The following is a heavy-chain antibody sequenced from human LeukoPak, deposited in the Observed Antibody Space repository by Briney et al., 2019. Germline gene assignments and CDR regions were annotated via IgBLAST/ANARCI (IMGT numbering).Heavy chain of an antibody. D-gene: IGHD1-26*01. CDR1: GGSISSSNYY. Sequence: KSSETLSLTCTVSGGSISSSNYYWGWIRQPPGKGLEWIGYIFNSGSTYYNPSLQSRVTISIETSKNQISLRLNSVTAADTAMYYCAKSGGYGLIDYWGQGTLVTVSS. CDR2: IFNSGST. J-gene: IGHJ4*02. CDR3: AKSGGYGLIDY. V-gene: IGHV4-39*01.